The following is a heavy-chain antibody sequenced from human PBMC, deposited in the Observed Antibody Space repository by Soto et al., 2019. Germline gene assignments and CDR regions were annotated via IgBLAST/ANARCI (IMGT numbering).Heavy chain of an antibody. CDR1: GFTFSSYS. D-gene: IGHD6-19*01. CDR2: ISSGSSTI. J-gene: IGHJ3*01. Sequence: GGSLRLSCAASGFTFSSYSMNWVRQAPGKGLEWVSYISSGSSTIYYADSVKGRFTISRDNAQNSLYLQMNSLRAEDTAVYYCAKTYSSGRGAFDVWSQGTMVTVSS. CDR3: AKTYSSGRGAFDV. V-gene: IGHV3-48*01.